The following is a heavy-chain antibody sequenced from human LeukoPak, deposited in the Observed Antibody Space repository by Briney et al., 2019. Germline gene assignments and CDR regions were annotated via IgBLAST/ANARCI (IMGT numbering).Heavy chain of an antibody. D-gene: IGHD2-21*01. CDR2: IIPIFGTA. V-gene: IGHV1-69*13. CDR3: ARDGNLAYCGGDCYDY. CDR1: GGTFSSYA. Sequence: SVKVSCKASGGTFSSYAISWVRQAPGQGLEWMGGIIPIFGTANYAQKFQGRVTITADESTSTAYMELSSLRSEDTAVYYCARDGNLAYCGGDCYDYWGQGTLVTVSS. J-gene: IGHJ4*02.